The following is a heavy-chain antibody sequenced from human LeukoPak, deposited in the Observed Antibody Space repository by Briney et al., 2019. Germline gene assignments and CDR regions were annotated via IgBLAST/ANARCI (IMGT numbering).Heavy chain of an antibody. J-gene: IGHJ6*02. V-gene: IGHV1-8*01. CDR1: GYTFTTYD. D-gene: IGHD3-10*01. Sequence: GASVKVSCKASGYTFTTYDINWLRQATGQGLEWRGWMNPNSGNTGYAQKFQGRVTMTRNTSISTAYMELSSLRSEDTAVYYCARGTQFGYYYGMDVWGQGTTVTVSS. CDR3: ARGTQFGYYYGMDV. CDR2: MNPNSGNT.